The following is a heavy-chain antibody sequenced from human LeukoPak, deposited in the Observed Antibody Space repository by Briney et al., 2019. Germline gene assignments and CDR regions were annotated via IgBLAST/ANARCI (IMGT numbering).Heavy chain of an antibody. Sequence: GGSLRLSCAASGFTFSSYSMNWVRQAPGKGLEWVSYISSSSSTIYYADSVKGRFTISRDNAKNSLYLQMNSLRAEDTAVYYCARGRFIAVAGTDYYYYMDVWGKGTTVTVSS. CDR3: ARGRFIAVAGTDYYYYMDV. CDR1: GFTFSSYS. V-gene: IGHV3-48*01. J-gene: IGHJ6*03. D-gene: IGHD6-19*01. CDR2: ISSSSSTI.